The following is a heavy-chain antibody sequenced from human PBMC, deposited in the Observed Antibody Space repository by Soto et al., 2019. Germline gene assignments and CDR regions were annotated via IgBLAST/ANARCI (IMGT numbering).Heavy chain of an antibody. D-gene: IGHD3-10*01. CDR3: TIFSLFPGKLVRMVI. J-gene: IGHJ4*01. CDR1: GFTFSDAW. V-gene: IGHV3-15*07. CDR2: IKSKIDGGTT. Sequence: PGGSLRLSCAASGFTFSDAWINWVRQAPGKGLEWVGRIKSKIDGGTTDFAAPVKGRFAISRDDSRDMVYMEMYSLKTDDTAVYYCTIFSLFPGKLVRMVIWGHGTLVTV.